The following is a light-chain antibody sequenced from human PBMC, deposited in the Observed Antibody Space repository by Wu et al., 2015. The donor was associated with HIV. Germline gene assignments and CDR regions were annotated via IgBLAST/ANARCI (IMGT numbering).Light chain of an antibody. V-gene: IGKV3-20*01. J-gene: IGKJ1*01. CDR3: QQYGDSPPTWT. Sequence: EIVLTQSAGTLSLSPGERVTLSCRASQSVSSSYLAWYQQKRGQAPRLLIYGASNRASGIPDRFSGSGSGTDFTLTISRLEPDDFAVYYCQQYGDSPPTWTFGQGTKVEIK. CDR2: GAS. CDR1: QSVSSSY.